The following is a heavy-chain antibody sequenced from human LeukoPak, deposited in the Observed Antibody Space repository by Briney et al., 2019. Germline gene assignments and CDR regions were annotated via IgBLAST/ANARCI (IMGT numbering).Heavy chain of an antibody. CDR2: IDPSDSYT. V-gene: IGHV5-10-1*01. CDR1: GYSFTSYW. D-gene: IGHD6-6*01. J-gene: IGHJ4*02. Sequence: GESLKISCKGSGYSFTSYWISWVRQMPGKGLEWMGRIDPSDSYTNYSPSFQGHVTISADKSISTAYLQWSSLKASDTAMYHCARHRKYSTDYWGQGTLVTVSS. CDR3: ARHRKYSTDY.